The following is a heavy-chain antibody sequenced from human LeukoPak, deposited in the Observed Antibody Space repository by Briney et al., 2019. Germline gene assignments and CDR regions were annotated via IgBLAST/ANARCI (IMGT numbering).Heavy chain of an antibody. J-gene: IGHJ5*02. CDR2: MNPNSGNT. CDR1: GYTFTSYD. CDR3: ARGPRNDP. Sequence: ALVKVSCKASGYTFTSYDINWVRQATGQGLEWMGWMNPNSGNTGYAQKFQGRIIVSRNTSISTAYMELSSLTSDDTAVYFCARGPRNDPWGQRTLVTVSS. D-gene: IGHD1-14*01. V-gene: IGHV1-8*01.